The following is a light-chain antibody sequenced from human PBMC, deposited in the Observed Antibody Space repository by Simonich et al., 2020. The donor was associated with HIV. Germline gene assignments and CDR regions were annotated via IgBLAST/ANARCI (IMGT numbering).Light chain of an antibody. J-gene: IGKJ3*01. Sequence: DIQMTQSPSSLSASVGDRVTITSRAGQDISHSLAWYQQKPGKAPKLLLYGASRLESGFPSRFSGSGSVTDYTLTISSLQPEDFATYYCQQYYSTPTFGPGTKVDIK. CDR2: GAS. CDR3: QQYYSTPT. CDR1: QDISHS. V-gene: IGKV1-NL1*01.